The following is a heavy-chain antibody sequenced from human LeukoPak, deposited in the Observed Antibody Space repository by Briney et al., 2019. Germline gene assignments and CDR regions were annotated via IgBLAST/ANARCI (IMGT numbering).Heavy chain of an antibody. V-gene: IGHV1-18*01. D-gene: IGHD1-26*01. CDR2: IKDYNGNT. CDR3: ASRGSYYDAFDI. CDR1: AYTFTSYG. Sequence: PVGSVKVSCKASAYTFTSYGISWVRQAPGQGLEWMGWIKDYNGNTNYAQKIQGRVTTTRDTSTSTAYMELRSLRSDDTAVYVCASRGSYYDAFDIWGQGTMVTVSS. J-gene: IGHJ3*02.